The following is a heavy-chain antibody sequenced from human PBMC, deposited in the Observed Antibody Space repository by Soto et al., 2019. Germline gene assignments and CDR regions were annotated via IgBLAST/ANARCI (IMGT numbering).Heavy chain of an antibody. Sequence: SVKVSCKASGGTFSSYAISWVRQAPGQGLEWMGGIIPIFGTANYAQKFQGRVTITADESTSTAYMELSSLRSEDTAVYYCARGTVDYYDSSASRGFNWFDPWGQGTLVTVSS. D-gene: IGHD3-22*01. V-gene: IGHV1-69*13. CDR3: ARGTVDYYDSSASRGFNWFDP. CDR2: IIPIFGTA. J-gene: IGHJ5*02. CDR1: GGTFSSYA.